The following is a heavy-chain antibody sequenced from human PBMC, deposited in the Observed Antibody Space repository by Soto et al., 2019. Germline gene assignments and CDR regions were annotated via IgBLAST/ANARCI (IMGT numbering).Heavy chain of an antibody. CDR1: GYTFTGYY. V-gene: IGHV1-2*02. D-gene: IGHD3-22*01. Sequence: ASVKVSCKVSGYTFTGYYLHWARQAPGQGLEWMGWINPDNGAANYAQQFQGRVTITRDKSISTAYLEFSSLRSDDTAVYFCASGDGYRWLFHDLDYWGQGALVTVSS. CDR3: ASGDGYRWLFHDLDY. CDR2: INPDNGAA. J-gene: IGHJ4*02.